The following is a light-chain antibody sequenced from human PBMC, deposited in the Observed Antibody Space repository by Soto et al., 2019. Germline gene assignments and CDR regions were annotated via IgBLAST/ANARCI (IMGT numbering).Light chain of an antibody. CDR1: QSISSW. Sequence: DIQMTQSPSTLSASVGDRVTITCRASQSISSWLAWYQQKPGKAPKLLIYKAYSLESGVPSRFSGSGSGTKFTLTISSLQPDDFATYYCQQYNSLWTFGQGTKVEIK. V-gene: IGKV1-5*03. CDR3: QQYNSLWT. J-gene: IGKJ1*01. CDR2: KAY.